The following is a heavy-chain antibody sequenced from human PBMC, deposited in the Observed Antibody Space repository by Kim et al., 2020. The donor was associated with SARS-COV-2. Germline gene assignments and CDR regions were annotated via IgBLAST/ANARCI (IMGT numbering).Heavy chain of an antibody. CDR2: IYYSGST. CDR3: ARGYYYGSGSYSRHDY. J-gene: IGHJ4*02. V-gene: IGHV4-39*07. CDR1: GGSISSSSYY. D-gene: IGHD3-10*01. Sequence: SETLSLTCTVSGGSISSSSYYWGWIRQPPGKGLEWIGSIYYSGSTYYNPSLKSRVTISVDTSKNQFSLKLSSVTAADTAVYYCARGYYYGSGSYSRHDYWGQGTLVTVSS.